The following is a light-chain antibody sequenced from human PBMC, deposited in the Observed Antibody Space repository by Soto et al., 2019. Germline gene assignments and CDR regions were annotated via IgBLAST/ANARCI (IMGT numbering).Light chain of an antibody. CDR1: QGISSY. V-gene: IGKV1D-8*01. CDR2: AAS. Sequence: VIWMTQSPSLLSASTGDRVTISCRVSQGISSYLAWYQQKPGKAPELLIYAASTLQSGVPSRFSGSGSGTDFTLTISCLQSEDFATYYCQQYYSLHRSFGQGTKLEIK. CDR3: QQYYSLHRS. J-gene: IGKJ2*01.